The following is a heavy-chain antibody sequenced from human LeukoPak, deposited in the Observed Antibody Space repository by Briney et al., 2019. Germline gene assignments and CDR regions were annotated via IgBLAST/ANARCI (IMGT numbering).Heavy chain of an antibody. D-gene: IGHD3-3*01. CDR1: GFTFRRSW. V-gene: IGHV3-7*05. J-gene: IGHJ4*02. CDR2: IKEDGSEK. CDR3: ARLQSDYFDY. Sequence: GGSLRLSCAASGFTFRRSWMSWVRQAPGKGLDWVANIKEDGSEKHHVDSVKGRFTISRDNAKNSLYLQMNSLRAEDTAVYYCARLQSDYFDYWGQGTLVTVSS.